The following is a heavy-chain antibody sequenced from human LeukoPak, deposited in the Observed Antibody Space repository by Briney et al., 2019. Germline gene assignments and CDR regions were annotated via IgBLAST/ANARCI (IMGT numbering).Heavy chain of an antibody. D-gene: IGHD6-13*01. CDR1: GYTFTSYA. Sequence: ASVKVSCTASGYTFTSYAMNWVRQAPGQGLEWMGWINTNTGNPTYAQGFTGRFVFSLDTSVSTAYLQISSLKAEDTAVYYCARGKQQLVRLSWFDPWGQGTLVTVSS. CDR2: INTNTGNP. CDR3: ARGKQQLVRLSWFDP. J-gene: IGHJ5*02. V-gene: IGHV7-4-1*02.